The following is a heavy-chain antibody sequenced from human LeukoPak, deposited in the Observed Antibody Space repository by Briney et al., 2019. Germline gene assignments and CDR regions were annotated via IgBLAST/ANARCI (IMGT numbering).Heavy chain of an antibody. CDR3: ARDGGAAAGMCYYMDV. V-gene: IGHV3-48*01. D-gene: IGHD6-13*01. Sequence: GGSLRLSCAASGFTFSSYSMNWVRQAPGKGLEWVSYISSSSSTIYYADSVKGRFTISRDNAKNSLYLQMNSLRAEDTAVYYCARDGGAAAGMCYYMDVWGKGTTVTVSS. J-gene: IGHJ6*03. CDR1: GFTFSSYS. CDR2: ISSSSSTI.